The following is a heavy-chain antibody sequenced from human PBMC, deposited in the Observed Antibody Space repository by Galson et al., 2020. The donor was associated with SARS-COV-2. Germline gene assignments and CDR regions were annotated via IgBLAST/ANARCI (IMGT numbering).Heavy chain of an antibody. CDR3: ARNNDYGDYGWFDP. CDR2: IIPIFGTA. J-gene: IGHJ5*02. V-gene: IGHV1-69*13. CDR1: GGTFSSYA. D-gene: IGHD4-17*01. Sequence: SVKVSCKASGGTFSSYAISWVRQAPGQGLECMGGIIPIFGTANYAQKFQGRVTITADESTSTAYMELSSLRSEDTAVYYCARNNDYGDYGWFDPWGQGTLVTVSS.